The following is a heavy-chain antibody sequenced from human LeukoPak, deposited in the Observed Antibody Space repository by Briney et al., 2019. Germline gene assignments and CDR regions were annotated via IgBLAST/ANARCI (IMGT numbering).Heavy chain of an antibody. CDR3: AKDQERIAVASFDY. CDR1: GFTFSSYG. Sequence: GGSLRLSCAASGFTFSSYGMHWVRQAPGKGLEWVAVISYDGSNKYYADSVKGRFTISRDNSKNTLYLQMNSLRAEDTAVYYCAKDQERIAVASFDYWGQGTLVTVSS. CDR2: ISYDGSNK. V-gene: IGHV3-30*18. D-gene: IGHD6-19*01. J-gene: IGHJ4*02.